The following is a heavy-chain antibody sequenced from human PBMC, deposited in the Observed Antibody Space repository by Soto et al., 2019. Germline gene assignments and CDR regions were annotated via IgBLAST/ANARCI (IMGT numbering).Heavy chain of an antibody. V-gene: IGHV3-9*01. CDR3: AKDISEQWQRTYYYGMDV. CDR2: ISWNSGSI. Sequence: EVQLVESGGGLVQPGRSLRLSCAASGFTFDDYAMHWVRQAPGKGLELVSGISWNSGSIGYADSVKGRFTISRDNAKNSLYLQMNRLRAEDTALYYCAKDISEQWQRTYYYGMDVWGQGTTVTVSS. D-gene: IGHD6-19*01. J-gene: IGHJ6*02. CDR1: GFTFDDYA.